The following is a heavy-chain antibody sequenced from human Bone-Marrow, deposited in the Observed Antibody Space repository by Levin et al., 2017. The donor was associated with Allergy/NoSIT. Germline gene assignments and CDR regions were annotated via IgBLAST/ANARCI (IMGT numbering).Heavy chain of an antibody. CDR1: GFTFSSNW. Sequence: PGGSLRLSCTASGFTFSSNWMTWVRQAPGRGLEWVANINPDGSEKYYADAVKGRFSISRDNAKSSLDLQMNSLRGEDSAVYYCARMELTGTGGRGWFDSWGQETQVSVSS. J-gene: IGHJ5*01. V-gene: IGHV3-7*04. CDR3: ARMELTGTGGRGWFDS. CDR2: INPDGSEK. D-gene: IGHD1-20*01.